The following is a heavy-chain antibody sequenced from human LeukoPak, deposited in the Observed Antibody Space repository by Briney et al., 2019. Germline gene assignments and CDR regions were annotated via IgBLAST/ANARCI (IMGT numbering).Heavy chain of an antibody. CDR3: ARNQYDSGSYYDY. D-gene: IGHD3-10*01. J-gene: IGHJ4*02. CDR1: GGSISSYY. Sequence: ASETLSLTCTVSGGSISSYYWSWIRQPPGKGLEWIGYIYYTGSTNYSPSLESRVTISVDTSKNQFSLRLSSVTAADTAIYYCARNQYDSGSYYDYWGQGILVTVSS. V-gene: IGHV4-59*01. CDR2: IYYTGST.